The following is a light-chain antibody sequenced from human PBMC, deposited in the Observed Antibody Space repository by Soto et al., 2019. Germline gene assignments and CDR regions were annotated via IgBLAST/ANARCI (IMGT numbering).Light chain of an antibody. CDR1: NSDVGGYDY. CDR3: SSYEGNSINYV. Sequence: QSVLTQPPSASGSPGQSVTISCTGSNSDVGGYDYVSWYQQHPGKAPKLLIYEVTKRPSGVPDRFSGSKSGNTASLTVSGLQTEDEADYYCSSYEGNSINYV. V-gene: IGLV2-8*01. CDR2: EVT. J-gene: IGLJ1*01.